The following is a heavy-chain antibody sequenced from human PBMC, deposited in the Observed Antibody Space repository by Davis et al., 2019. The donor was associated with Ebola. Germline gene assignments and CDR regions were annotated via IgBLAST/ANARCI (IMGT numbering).Heavy chain of an antibody. CDR2: IRQNGIEK. J-gene: IGHJ6*03. CDR3: ARVDQRARLFCGGDCHPMDV. Sequence: GESLKISCAASGFTFSNYWMSWVRQAPGKGLEWVANIRQNGIEKYYVDSVKGRFTISRDNAKNSLYLQMNSLRAEDTAVYYCARVDQRARLFCGGDCHPMDVWGKGTTVTVSS. V-gene: IGHV3-7*01. D-gene: IGHD2-21*01. CDR1: GFTFSNYW.